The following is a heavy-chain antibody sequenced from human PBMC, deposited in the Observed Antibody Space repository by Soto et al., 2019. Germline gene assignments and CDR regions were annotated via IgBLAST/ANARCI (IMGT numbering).Heavy chain of an antibody. CDR2: IYSNGGT. CDR1: GDSIGTYN. J-gene: IGHJ6*02. D-gene: IGHD1-26*01. V-gene: IGHV4-59*08. Sequence: QVQLQASGPGLVKPSDTLSLTCTVSGDSIGTYNWGWIRQPPGKRLEWIGYIYSNGGTSYNPALKSRVTISADTSTKQFSLRLSSVTAADTAVYYYVRQGIGALHGLVDVWGQGTTVTVSS. CDR3: VRQGIGALHGLVDV.